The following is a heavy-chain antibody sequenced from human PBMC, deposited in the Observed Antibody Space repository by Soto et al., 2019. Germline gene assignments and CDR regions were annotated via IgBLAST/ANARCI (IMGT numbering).Heavy chain of an antibody. J-gene: IGHJ4*02. V-gene: IGHV1-46*03. CDR1: GGTFSSYA. CDR3: ARGGGVIEYYFDY. Sequence: GASVKVSCNASGGTFSSYAISLVRQAPGQGLEWMGIINPSVGSTSYAQKFQGRVTMTRDTSTSTVYMELSSLRSEDTAVYYCARGGGVIEYYFDYWGQGTLVTVSS. CDR2: INPSVGST. D-gene: IGHD3-16*02.